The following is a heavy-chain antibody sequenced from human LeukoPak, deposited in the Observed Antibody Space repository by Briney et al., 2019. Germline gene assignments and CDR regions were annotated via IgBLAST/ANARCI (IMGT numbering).Heavy chain of an antibody. CDR3: ASTNYDFWSGYL. D-gene: IGHD3-3*01. V-gene: IGHV3-30*02. CDR1: GFTFSSYG. Sequence: GGSLRLSCAASGFTFSSYGMHWVRQAPGKGLEWVAFIRYDGSNKYYADSVKGQFTISRDNSKNTLYLQMNSLRAEDTAVYYCASTNYDFWSGYLWGQGTLVTVPS. J-gene: IGHJ4*02. CDR2: IRYDGSNK.